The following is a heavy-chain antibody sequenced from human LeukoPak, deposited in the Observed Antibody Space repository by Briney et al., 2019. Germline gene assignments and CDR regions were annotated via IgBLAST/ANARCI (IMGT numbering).Heavy chain of an antibody. Sequence: PSETLSLTRTVSGGSISSYYWSWIRQPPGKGLEWIGYIYYSGSTNYNPSLKSRVTISVDTSKNQFSLKLSSVTAADTAVYYCARDRYYFDYWGQGTLVTVSS. J-gene: IGHJ4*02. CDR1: GGSISSYY. CDR2: IYYSGST. V-gene: IGHV4-59*01. CDR3: ARDRYYFDY.